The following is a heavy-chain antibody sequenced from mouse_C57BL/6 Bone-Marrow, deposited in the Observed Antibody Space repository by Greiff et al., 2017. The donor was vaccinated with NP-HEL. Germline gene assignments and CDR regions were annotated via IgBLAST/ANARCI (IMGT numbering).Heavy chain of an antibody. V-gene: IGHV14-3*01. J-gene: IGHJ4*01. Sequence: EVQVVESVAELVRPGASVKLSCTASGFNIKNTYMHWVKQRPEQGLEWIGRIDPANGNTKYAPKFKGKATITADTSSNTAYLQLSSLTSEVTAIYYCARTYEYPYYCAMDCWGQGTSVTVSS. D-gene: IGHD2-4*01. CDR1: GFNIKNTY. CDR3: ARTYEYPYYCAMDC. CDR2: IDPANGNT.